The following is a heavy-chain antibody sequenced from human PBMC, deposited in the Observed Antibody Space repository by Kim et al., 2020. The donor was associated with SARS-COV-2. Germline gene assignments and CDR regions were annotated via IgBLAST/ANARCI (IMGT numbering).Heavy chain of an antibody. CDR1: GFTFSSYG. Sequence: GGSLRLSCAASGFTFSSYGMHWVRQAPGKGVEWVAVIWYDGSNKYYADSVKGRFTISRDNSKNTLYLQMNSLRAEDTAVYYCARDGGSSGWYAFDYWGQGTLVTVSS. CDR2: IWYDGSNK. V-gene: IGHV3-33*01. CDR3: ARDGGSSGWYAFDY. D-gene: IGHD6-19*01. J-gene: IGHJ4*02.